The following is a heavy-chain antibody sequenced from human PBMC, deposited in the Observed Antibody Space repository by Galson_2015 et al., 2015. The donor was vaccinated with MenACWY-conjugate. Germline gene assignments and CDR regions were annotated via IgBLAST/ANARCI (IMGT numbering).Heavy chain of an antibody. CDR1: GFTFSSDA. V-gene: IGHV3-23*01. CDR3: AKSRGYYYYYMDV. J-gene: IGHJ6*03. Sequence: SLRLSCAASGFTFSSDAMTWVRQAPGKGLEWVSAISASGGSTYYADSVKGRFTISRDSSKNTLYVQMNSLRAEDTAIYYCAKSRGYYYYYMDVWGKGTTVTVSS. CDR2: ISASGGST.